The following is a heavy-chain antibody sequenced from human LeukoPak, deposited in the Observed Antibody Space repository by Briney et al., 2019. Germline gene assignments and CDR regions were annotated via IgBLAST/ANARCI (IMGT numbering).Heavy chain of an antibody. V-gene: IGHV3-30*04. CDR2: ISYDGSNK. CDR1: GFTFSSYA. D-gene: IGHD6-13*01. CDR3: ARDRLSIAAAYYFDY. J-gene: IGHJ4*02. Sequence: GGSLRLSCAASGFTFSSYAMHWVRQAPGKGLEWVAVISYDGSNKYYADSVKGRFTISRDNSKNTLYLQMNSLRAEDTAVYYCARDRLSIAAAYYFDYWGQGTLVTVSS.